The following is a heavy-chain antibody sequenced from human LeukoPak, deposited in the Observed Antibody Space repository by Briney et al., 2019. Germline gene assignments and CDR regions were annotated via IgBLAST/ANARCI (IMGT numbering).Heavy chain of an antibody. CDR3: ARGTPTSSSWTKRRVAFDI. Sequence: SETLSLTCTVSGGSISSYYWSWIRQPPGKGLEWIGDIYYGGSTNYNPSLQSPVTISVDTSKTQFSLKLSSVTAADTAVYYCARGTPTSSSWTKRRVAFDIWGQGTMVTVSS. V-gene: IGHV4-59*01. CDR1: GGSISSYY. J-gene: IGHJ3*02. CDR2: IYYGGST. D-gene: IGHD6-13*01.